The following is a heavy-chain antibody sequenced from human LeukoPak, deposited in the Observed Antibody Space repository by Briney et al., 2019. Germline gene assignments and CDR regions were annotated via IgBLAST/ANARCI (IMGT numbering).Heavy chain of an antibody. D-gene: IGHD2-8*01. V-gene: IGHV4-4*07. CDR1: GDSISRYF. J-gene: IGHJ4*02. Sequence: SETLSLTCTVSGDSISRYFWSWIRQPAGKGLVWIGRLYTSGITNYNPSLKSRVTMSVDTSKNQFSLNLTSVTAADTAIYYCARENTNGRPFDYWGQGTLVTVSS. CDR2: LYTSGIT. CDR3: ARENTNGRPFDY.